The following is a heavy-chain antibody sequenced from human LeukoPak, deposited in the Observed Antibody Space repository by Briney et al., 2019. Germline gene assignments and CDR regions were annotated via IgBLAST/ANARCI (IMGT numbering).Heavy chain of an antibody. D-gene: IGHD1-1*01. CDR1: GFTYSSYA. CDR2: ISDRARNT. CDR3: TLRVQHQFDY. J-gene: IGHJ4*02. Sequence: GGSLRLCCAASGFTYSSYAVNWVRQAPGKGLEWVSTISDRARNTHYADSVNARFTISRHDFLNMVYLQMDRLTVEDTAVYYCTLRVQHQFDYWGERCQVTVSS. V-gene: IGHV3-23*01.